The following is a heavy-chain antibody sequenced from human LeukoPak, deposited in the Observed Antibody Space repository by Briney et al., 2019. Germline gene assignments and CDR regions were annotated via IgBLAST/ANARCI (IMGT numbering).Heavy chain of an antibody. CDR2: IYTSGST. D-gene: IGHD2-2*01. CDR1: GGSISSGSYY. V-gene: IGHV4-61*02. J-gene: IGHJ2*01. CDR3: AREYCSSTSCYPNDWYFDL. Sequence: SETLSLTCTVSGGSISSGSYYWSWIRQPAGKGLEWIGRIYTSGSTNYNPSLKSRVTISVDTSKNQCSLKLSSVTAADTAVYYCAREYCSSTSCYPNDWYFDLWGRGTLVTVSS.